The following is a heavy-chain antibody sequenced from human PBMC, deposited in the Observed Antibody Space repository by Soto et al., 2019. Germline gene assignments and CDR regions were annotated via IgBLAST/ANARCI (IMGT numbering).Heavy chain of an antibody. CDR2: IYYSGST. V-gene: IGHV4-39*02. CDR1: GGSISSSSYY. J-gene: IGHJ4*02. Sequence: SETLSLTCTVSGGSISSSSYYWGWIRQPPGKGLEWIGSIYYSGSTYYNPSLKSRVTISVDTSKNQFSLKLSSVTAADTALYYFARDSALRYFDWFPNMGGDWGQGTLVTVSS. D-gene: IGHD3-9*01. CDR3: ARDSALRYFDWFPNMGGD.